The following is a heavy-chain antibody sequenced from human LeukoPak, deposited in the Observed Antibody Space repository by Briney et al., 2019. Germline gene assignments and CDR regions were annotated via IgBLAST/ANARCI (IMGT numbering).Heavy chain of an antibody. CDR2: ISGSGGST. CDR1: GFTFSSYA. V-gene: IGHV3-23*01. J-gene: IGHJ4*02. D-gene: IGHD3-9*01. Sequence: GGSPRLSCAASGFTFSSYAMSWVRQAPGKGLEWVSAISGSGGSTYYADSVKGRFTISRDNSKNTLYLQMNSLRAEDTAVYYCAKDKYDILTGSKSYWGQGTLVTVSS. CDR3: AKDKYDILTGSKSY.